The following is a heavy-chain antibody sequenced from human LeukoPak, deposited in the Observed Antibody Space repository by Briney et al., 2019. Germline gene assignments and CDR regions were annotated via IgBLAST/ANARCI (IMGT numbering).Heavy chain of an antibody. Sequence: PGGSLRLSCAASGFTFSDAWMSWVRQAPGKGLEWVGRIRSKTDGGTTDHAAPVKGRFTISRDDSKNTLYLQMNSLKTEDTAVYYCTTRGGSFSIFDYWGQGTLVTVSS. V-gene: IGHV3-15*01. CDR3: TTRGGSFSIFDY. CDR1: GFTFSDAW. J-gene: IGHJ4*02. D-gene: IGHD1-26*01. CDR2: IRSKTDGGTT.